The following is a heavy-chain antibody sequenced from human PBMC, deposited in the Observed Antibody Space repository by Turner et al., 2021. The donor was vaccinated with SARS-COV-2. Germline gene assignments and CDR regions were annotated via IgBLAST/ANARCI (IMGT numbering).Heavy chain of an antibody. D-gene: IGHD3-22*01. CDR2: IYYSGST. CDR1: GGSISSSSYY. J-gene: IGHJ6*02. V-gene: IGHV4-39*01. Sequence: LQLPESGPGLVKPAETLSLTCTVSGGSISSSSYYWGWIRQPPGKGLEWIGNIYYSGSTYYNPSLKSRVTISVDTSKNQFSLKLSSVTATDTAVYYCARRLVVQGTDDYSYYYGMDVWGQGTTVTVSS. CDR3: ARRLVVQGTDDYSYYYGMDV.